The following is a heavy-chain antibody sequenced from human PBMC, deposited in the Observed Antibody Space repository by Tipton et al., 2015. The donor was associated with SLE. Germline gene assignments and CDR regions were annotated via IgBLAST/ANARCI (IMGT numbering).Heavy chain of an antibody. D-gene: IGHD6-6*01. J-gene: IGHJ6*03. CDR3: ASRGSEELVHSANYYYYYMDV. CDR1: GGTFSSYA. V-gene: IGHV1-69*01. CDR2: IIPIFGTA. Sequence: QVQLVQSGAEVKKPGSSVKVSCKASGGTFSSYAISWVRQAPGQGLEWMGGIIPIFGTANYAQKFQGRVTITTDESTSTAYMELSSLRSEDTAVYYCASRGSEELVHSANYYYYYMDVWGKGTTVTVSS.